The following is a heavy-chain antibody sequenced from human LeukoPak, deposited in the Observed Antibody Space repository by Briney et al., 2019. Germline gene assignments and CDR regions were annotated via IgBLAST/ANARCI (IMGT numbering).Heavy chain of an antibody. J-gene: IGHJ4*02. V-gene: IGHV3-48*04. CDR2: ISSSSSTI. CDR3: ARGSGLGAGDY. Sequence: GGSLRLSCAASGFTFSSYSMNWVRQAPGKGLEWVSYISSSSSTIYYADSVKGRFTISRDNAKNSLYLQMNSLRAEDTAVYHCARGSGLGAGDYWGQGTLVTVSS. CDR1: GFTFSSYS. D-gene: IGHD1-26*01.